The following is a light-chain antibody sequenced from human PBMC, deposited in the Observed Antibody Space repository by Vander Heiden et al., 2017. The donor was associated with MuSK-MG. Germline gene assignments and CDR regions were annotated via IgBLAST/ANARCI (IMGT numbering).Light chain of an antibody. V-gene: IGKV1-5*01. CDR2: DAS. CDR1: QSLSDW. CDR3: QQYYSYPYT. Sequence: DIQMTQSPSTLSASVGDRATLSCRASQSLSDWLAWYQQKPGKAPKLLIHDASSLKSGVPSRFSGSGSGTEFTLTISSLQPDDFATYYCQQYYSYPYTFGQGTKLEIK. J-gene: IGKJ2*01.